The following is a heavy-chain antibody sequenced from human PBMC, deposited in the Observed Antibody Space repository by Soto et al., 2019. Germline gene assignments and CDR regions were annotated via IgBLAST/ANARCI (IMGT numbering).Heavy chain of an antibody. D-gene: IGHD6-19*01. J-gene: IGHJ4*02. Sequence: GGSLRLSCAASGFTFNNYFMAWVRQAPGKGLEWIAYISASSTTIYYADSVKGRFTISRDNAKNSLSLQMNSLRAEDTAVYYCARDPSPTTSGWYYFDSWGQGTLVTVSS. CDR1: GFTFNNYF. V-gene: IGHV3-48*01. CDR3: ARDPSPTTSGWYYFDS. CDR2: ISASSTTI.